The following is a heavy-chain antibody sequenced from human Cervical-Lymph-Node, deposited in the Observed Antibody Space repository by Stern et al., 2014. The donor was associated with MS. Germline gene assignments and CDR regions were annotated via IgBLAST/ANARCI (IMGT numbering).Heavy chain of an antibody. J-gene: IGHJ4*02. CDR1: GFPLSIFS. Sequence: EVQLEESGGGLVKPGGSLRLSCAASGFPLSIFSTYSMTWVRQAPGKGLEWVSSISSRSDYIYYADSVRGRFTISRDNAKNSVYLQMNSLRAEDTAVYYCATKRSVFGAPFDFWGRGTLVTVSS. CDR2: ISSRSDYI. D-gene: IGHD3-3*01. CDR3: ATKRSVFGAPFDF. V-gene: IGHV3-21*01.